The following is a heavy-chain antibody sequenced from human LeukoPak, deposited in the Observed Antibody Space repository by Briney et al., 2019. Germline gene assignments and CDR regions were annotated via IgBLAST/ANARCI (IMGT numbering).Heavy chain of an antibody. Sequence: PGRSLRLSCAASGFTFSSYGMHWVRQAPGKGLEWVAVIWYDGSNKYYADSVKGRFTISRDNSKNTLYLQMNSLRAEDTAVYYCAKISAVNYDILTGYPRRENTFDYWGQGTLVTVSS. V-gene: IGHV3-33*06. D-gene: IGHD3-9*01. J-gene: IGHJ4*02. CDR1: GFTFSSYG. CDR3: AKISAVNYDILTGYPRRENTFDY. CDR2: IWYDGSNK.